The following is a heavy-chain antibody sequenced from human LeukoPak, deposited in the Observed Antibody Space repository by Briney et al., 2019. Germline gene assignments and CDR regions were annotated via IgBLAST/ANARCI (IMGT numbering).Heavy chain of an antibody. CDR2: IYYSGST. CDR3: ASYYASGVSDYNYYGMDV. J-gene: IGHJ6*04. CDR1: GGSISSYY. D-gene: IGHD3-10*01. Sequence: SETLSLTCAVSGGSISSYYWSWIRQPPGKGLEWIGYIYYSGSTNYNPSLKSRVTISVDTSKNQISLKLTSVTAADTAVYYCASYYASGVSDYNYYGMDVWGKGTTVTVSS. V-gene: IGHV4-59*08.